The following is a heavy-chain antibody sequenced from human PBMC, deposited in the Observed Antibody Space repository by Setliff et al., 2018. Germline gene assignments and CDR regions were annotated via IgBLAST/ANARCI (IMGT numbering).Heavy chain of an antibody. J-gene: IGHJ4*02. CDR1: GYNFSTYA. CDR2: INAGNGNT. D-gene: IGHD3-9*01. Sequence: AASVKVSCKTSGYNFSTYAIHWVRQAPGQRLEWMGWINAGNGNTKYAQKFQGRVTMTRNTSISTAYMELSSLRSEDTAVYYCARGLKLRYFDWPIDYWGQGTLVTVSS. V-gene: IGHV1-3*01. CDR3: ARGLKLRYFDWPIDY.